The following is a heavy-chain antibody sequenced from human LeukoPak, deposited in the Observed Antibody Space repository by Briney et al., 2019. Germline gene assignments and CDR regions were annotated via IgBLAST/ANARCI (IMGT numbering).Heavy chain of an antibody. CDR1: GFTFSSYW. CDR2: IKQDGSEK. D-gene: IGHD6-13*01. CDR3: AREGLDSSWSWFDP. J-gene: IGHJ5*02. Sequence: GGSLRLSCAASGFTFSSYWMRWVRQAPGKGLEWVANIKQDGSEKYYVDSVKGRFTISRDNAKNSLYLQMNSLRAEDTAVYYCAREGLDSSWSWFDPWGQGTLVTVSS. V-gene: IGHV3-7*01.